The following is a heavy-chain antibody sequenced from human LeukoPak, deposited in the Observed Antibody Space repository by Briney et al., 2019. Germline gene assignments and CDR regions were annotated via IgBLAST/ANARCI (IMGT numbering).Heavy chain of an antibody. J-gene: IGHJ4*02. V-gene: IGHV1-69*04. CDR1: GGTLSSYA. Sequence: SVKVSCKASGGTLSSYAISWVRQAPGQGLEWMGRIIPILGIANYAQKFQGRVTITADKSTSTAYMELSSLRSEDTAVYYCARDISGYYGSGSRFDYWGQGTLVTVSS. D-gene: IGHD3-10*01. CDR2: IIPILGIA. CDR3: ARDISGYYGSGSRFDY.